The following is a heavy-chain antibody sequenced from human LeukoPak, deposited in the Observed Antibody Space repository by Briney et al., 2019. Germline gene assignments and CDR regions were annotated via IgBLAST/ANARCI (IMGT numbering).Heavy chain of an antibody. CDR3: AKGASEIRWFGELSR. J-gene: IGHJ4*02. CDR1: GFTFDDYA. V-gene: IGHV3-9*03. CDR2: ISWNSGSI. Sequence: PGGSLRLSCAASGFTFDDYAMHWVRQAPGKGLEWVSGISWNSGSIVYADSVKGRFTISRDNAKNSLYLQMNSLRAEDMALYYCAKGASEIRWFGELSRWGQGTLVTVSS. D-gene: IGHD3-10*01.